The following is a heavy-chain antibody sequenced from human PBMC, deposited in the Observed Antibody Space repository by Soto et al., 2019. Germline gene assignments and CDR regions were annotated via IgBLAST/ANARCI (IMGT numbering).Heavy chain of an antibody. D-gene: IGHD5-12*01. CDR2: IYYSGST. CDR1: GGSISSYY. Sequence: ASETLSLTCTVAGGSISSYYWSWIRQPPGKGLEWIGYIYYSGSTNYNPSLKSRVTISVDTSKNRFSLKLSSVTAADTAVYYCARDIGGYDYWGQGTLVTVSS. J-gene: IGHJ4*02. CDR3: ARDIGGYDY. V-gene: IGHV4-59*01.